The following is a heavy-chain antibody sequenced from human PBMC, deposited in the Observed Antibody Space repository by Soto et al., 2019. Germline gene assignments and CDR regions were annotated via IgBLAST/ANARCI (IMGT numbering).Heavy chain of an antibody. V-gene: IGHV3-23*01. J-gene: IGHJ4*02. CDR3: AKQKRVSFYFDY. CDR1: GFTFSSYA. CDR2: ISGSGGST. Sequence: PGGSLRLSCAASGFTFSSYAMSWARQAPGKGLKWVSAISGSGGSTYYADSVKGRFTISRDNSKNTLYLQMNSLRAEDTAVYYCAKQKRVSFYFDYWGQGTLVTVSS. D-gene: IGHD3-16*01.